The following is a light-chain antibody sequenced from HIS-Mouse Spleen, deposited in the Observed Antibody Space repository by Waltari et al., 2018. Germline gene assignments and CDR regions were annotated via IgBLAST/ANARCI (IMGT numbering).Light chain of an antibody. J-gene: IGLJ3*02. CDR3: YSTDSSGNHRRV. CDR1: ALPKKY. Sequence: SYELTQPPSVSVSPGQPARITCSGAALPKKYAYWYQQKSGQAPVLVIYEDSKRPSGIPERFSGSSSGTMATLTISGAQVEDEADYYCYSTDSSGNHRRVFGGGTKLTVL. V-gene: IGLV3-10*01. CDR2: EDS.